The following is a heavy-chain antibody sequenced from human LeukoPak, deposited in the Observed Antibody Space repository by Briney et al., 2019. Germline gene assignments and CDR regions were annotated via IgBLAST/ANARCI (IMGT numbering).Heavy chain of an antibody. J-gene: IGHJ6*02. CDR3: AREGTYYDFWSGYPYGMDV. V-gene: IGHV1-58*02. CDR1: GFTFTSSA. CDR2: IVVGSGNT. Sequence: ASVKVSCKASGFTFTSSAMQWVRQARGQRLEWIGWIVVGSGNTNYAQKFQERVTITRDMSTSTAYMELSSLRSEDTAVYYCAREGTYYDFWSGYPYGMDVWGQGTTVTVSS. D-gene: IGHD3-3*01.